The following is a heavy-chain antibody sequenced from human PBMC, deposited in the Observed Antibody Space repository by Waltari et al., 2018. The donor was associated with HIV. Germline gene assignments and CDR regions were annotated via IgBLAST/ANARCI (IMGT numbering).Heavy chain of an antibody. CDR1: GLIFGNYG. CDR2: ISYDGSKK. V-gene: IGHV3-30*18. Sequence: QVQLVESGGGVVQPGRSVLLSCAVSGLIFGNYGMHWVRQAPGKGLEWVAVISYDGSKKYYADSMKGRFTISRDNSRDTLYLQMNSLRADDAATYYCAKATGGESWAFDYWGQGTLVTVSS. J-gene: IGHJ4*02. CDR3: AKATGGESWAFDY. D-gene: IGHD3-16*01.